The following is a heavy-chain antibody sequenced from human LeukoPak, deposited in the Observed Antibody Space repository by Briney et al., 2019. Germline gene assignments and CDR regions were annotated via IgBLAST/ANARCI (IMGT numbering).Heavy chain of an antibody. D-gene: IGHD6-13*01. CDR1: GFTFSSYV. J-gene: IGHJ4*02. CDR2: ISGSGTFT. Sequence: GGSLRLSCAASGFTFSSYVMSWVRQAPGKGLEWVSGISGSGTFTYYADSVKGRFTISRDNSKNTLYLQMNSLGAEDTAVYYCASTIGSAGTQYWGQGTLVTVSS. CDR3: ASTIGSAGTQY. V-gene: IGHV3-23*01.